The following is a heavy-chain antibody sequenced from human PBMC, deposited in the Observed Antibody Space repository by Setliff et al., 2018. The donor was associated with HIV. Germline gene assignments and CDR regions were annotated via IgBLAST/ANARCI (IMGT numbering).Heavy chain of an antibody. V-gene: IGHV4-4*02. Sequence: SETLSLTCAVSGGSISSSNWWSWVRQPPGKGLEWIGEIYHSGSTNYNPSLKSRVTISLDRSRNQFSLRLNSVTAADTAVYFCARVGLAYSGDMDVWGKGTTVTVSS. CDR2: IYHSGST. J-gene: IGHJ6*03. CDR1: GGSISSSNW. D-gene: IGHD2-21*01. CDR3: ARVGLAYSGDMDV.